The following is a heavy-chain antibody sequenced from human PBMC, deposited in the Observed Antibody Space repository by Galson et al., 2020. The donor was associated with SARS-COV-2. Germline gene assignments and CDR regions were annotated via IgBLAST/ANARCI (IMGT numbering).Heavy chain of an antibody. CDR1: EFTFSRYA. V-gene: IGHV3-30*01. J-gene: IGHJ4*02. CDR2: ISYDESNK. CDR3: AASLLWFGELFW. D-gene: IGHD3-10*01. Sequence: GGSLRLSCAASEFTFSRYAMHWVRQAPGKGLEWEAVISYDESNKYYADSVKGRFTIPRDNSKNTLYLQMNSLRAEDTAVYYCAASLLWFGELFWWGQGTLVTVSS.